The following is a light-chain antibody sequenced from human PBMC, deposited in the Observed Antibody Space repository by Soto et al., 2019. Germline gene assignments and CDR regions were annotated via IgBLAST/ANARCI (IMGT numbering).Light chain of an antibody. CDR1: QTVSSNY. J-gene: IGKJ1*01. Sequence: TLSPVTLSLKKGERATLSCRASQTVSSNYLAWCQQRPGQAPRLLTYGASTRAAGVPDRFSGSGSGTDFTLTITRLEPEDSAVYFCQQYTGPPTTFGQGTKVDI. CDR2: GAS. V-gene: IGKV3-20*01. CDR3: QQYTGPPTT.